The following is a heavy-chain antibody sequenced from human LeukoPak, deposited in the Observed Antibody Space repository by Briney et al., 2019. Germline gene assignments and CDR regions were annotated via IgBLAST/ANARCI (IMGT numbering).Heavy chain of an antibody. Sequence: PSETLSLTCTVSGGSLSSGGYYWGWVRQHPGTGLEWLGYIYYSGSTYYNPSLKSRVTISVDTSKNQFSLKLSSVTAADTAVYYCARVRGSSTSCLFDYWGQGTLVTVSS. D-gene: IGHD2-2*01. CDR2: IYYSGST. J-gene: IGHJ4*02. V-gene: IGHV4-31*03. CDR3: ARVRGSSTSCLFDY. CDR1: GGSLSSGGYY.